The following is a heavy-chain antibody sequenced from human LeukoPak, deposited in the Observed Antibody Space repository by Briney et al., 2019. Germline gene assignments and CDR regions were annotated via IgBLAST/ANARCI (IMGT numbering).Heavy chain of an antibody. CDR1: GGSISSAAYY. J-gene: IGHJ4*02. CDR2: IYHSGIT. D-gene: IGHD5-18*01. CDR3: ARDRGYSYGVDS. Sequence: SETQSLICTVSGGSISSAAYYWNWIRQHPGKGLEWIGYIYHSGITNYTPSLKSRVTISVDTSKNQFPLKLSSVTAADTAVYYCARDRGYSYGVDSWGQGALLTASS. V-gene: IGHV4-31*03.